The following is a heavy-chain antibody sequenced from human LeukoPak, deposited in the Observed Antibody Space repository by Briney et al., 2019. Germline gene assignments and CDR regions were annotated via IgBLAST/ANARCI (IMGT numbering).Heavy chain of an antibody. CDR1: GFTFGTYW. CDR3: ARGLSALVRGPGY. Sequence: GGSLRLSCAASGFTFGTYWMHWVRQVPGKGLVWVSRINTDGSTTNYADSVKGRFTMSRDNAKNTVYLQMNSLRAEDTAVYYCARGLSALVRGPGYWGQGTLVTVSS. V-gene: IGHV3-74*01. D-gene: IGHD3-10*01. CDR2: INTDGSTT. J-gene: IGHJ4*02.